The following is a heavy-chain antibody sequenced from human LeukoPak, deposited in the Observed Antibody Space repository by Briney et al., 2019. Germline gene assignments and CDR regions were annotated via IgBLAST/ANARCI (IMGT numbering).Heavy chain of an antibody. Sequence: SETLSLTCTVSGGSNSNYYWSWIRQPPGKGLEWIGYIYTSGSTNYNPSLRSRVTIARDTSKNQFSLKLSSVTAADTAVYYCASRHSSGWYQGYWGQGTLVTVSS. V-gene: IGHV4-4*09. CDR2: IYTSGST. CDR3: ASRHSSGWYQGY. J-gene: IGHJ4*02. D-gene: IGHD6-19*01. CDR1: GGSNSNYY.